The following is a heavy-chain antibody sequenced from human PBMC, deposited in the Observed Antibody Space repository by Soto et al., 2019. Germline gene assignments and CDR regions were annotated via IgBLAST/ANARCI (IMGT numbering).Heavy chain of an antibody. CDR2: ISYDGSNK. Sequence: GGSLRLSCAASGFTFSSYAMHWVRQAPGKGLEWVAVISYDGSNKYYADSVKGRFTTSRDNSKNTLYLQMNSLRAEDTAVYYCARTRIAVAGMYYYYYYGMDVWGQGTTVTVSS. J-gene: IGHJ6*02. CDR3: ARTRIAVAGMYYYYYYGMDV. V-gene: IGHV3-30-3*01. D-gene: IGHD6-19*01. CDR1: GFTFSSYA.